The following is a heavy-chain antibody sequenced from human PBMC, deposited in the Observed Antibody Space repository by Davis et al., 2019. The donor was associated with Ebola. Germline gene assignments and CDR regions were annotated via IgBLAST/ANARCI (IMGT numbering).Heavy chain of an antibody. J-gene: IGHJ6*02. CDR1: GFTFSSYW. D-gene: IGHD3-16*01. Sequence: SLKISCAASGFTFSSYWMHWVRQAPGKGLEWVSGISWNSGSIGYADSVKGRFTISRDNAKNSLYLQMNSLRAEDTALYYCAKAVGGYYYGMDVWGQGTTVTVSS. CDR2: ISWNSGSI. CDR3: AKAVGGYYYGMDV. V-gene: IGHV3-9*01.